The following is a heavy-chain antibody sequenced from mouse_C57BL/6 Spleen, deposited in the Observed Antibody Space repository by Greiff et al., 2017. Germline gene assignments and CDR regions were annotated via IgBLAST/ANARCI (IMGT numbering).Heavy chain of an antibody. CDR2: ISYDGSN. CDR3: ARRSNSLSMDY. V-gene: IGHV3-6*01. CDR1: GYSITSGYY. J-gene: IGHJ4*01. D-gene: IGHD2-5*01. Sequence: ESGPGLVKPSQSLSLTCSVTGYSITSGYYWNWIRQFPGNKLEWMGYISYDGSNNYNPSLKNRISITRDTSKNQFFLKLNSVTTEDTATYYCARRSNSLSMDYWGQGTSVTVSS.